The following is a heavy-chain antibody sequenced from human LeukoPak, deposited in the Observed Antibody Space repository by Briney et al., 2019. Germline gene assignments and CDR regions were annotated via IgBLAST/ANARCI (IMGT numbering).Heavy chain of an antibody. Sequence: SETLSLTCTVSGGSISSSSYYWGWIRQPPGKGLEWIGSTYYSGSTYYNPSLKSRVTISVDTSKNQFSLKLSSVTAADTAVYYCARTRGGIAARLVGYWDQGTLVTVSS. CDR3: ARTRGGIAARLVGY. CDR2: TYYSGST. CDR1: GGSISSSSYY. V-gene: IGHV4-39*07. J-gene: IGHJ4*02. D-gene: IGHD6-6*01.